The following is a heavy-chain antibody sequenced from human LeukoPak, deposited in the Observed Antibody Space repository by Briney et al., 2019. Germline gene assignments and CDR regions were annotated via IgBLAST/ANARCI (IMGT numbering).Heavy chain of an antibody. V-gene: IGHV3-33*01. CDR2: IRDDGSNK. CDR1: GFTFSTYG. D-gene: IGHD5-18*01. CDR3: ARALSAMVADN. J-gene: IGHJ4*02. Sequence: PGGSLRLSCAASGFTFSTYGMHWVRQAPGEGLQWVAVIRDDGSNKNYGDSVKGRFTISRDNSKNTLYLQMNSLRAEDTALYYCARALSAMVADNWGQGTLVTVSS.